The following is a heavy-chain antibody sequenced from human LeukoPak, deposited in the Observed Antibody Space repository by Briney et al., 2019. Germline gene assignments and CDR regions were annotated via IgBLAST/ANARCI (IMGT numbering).Heavy chain of an antibody. D-gene: IGHD6-13*01. CDR2: ISSDGSDK. CDR3: VRRWYFDY. Sequence: GRSLRLSCAASGFTFNIYAMHWVRQAPGKGLEWVAVISSDGSDKYYADSVKGRFTISRDDSKNTLYLQMNSLRTEDTAVYYCVRRWYFDYWGQGTLVTVSS. J-gene: IGHJ4*02. V-gene: IGHV3-30*04. CDR1: GFTFNIYA.